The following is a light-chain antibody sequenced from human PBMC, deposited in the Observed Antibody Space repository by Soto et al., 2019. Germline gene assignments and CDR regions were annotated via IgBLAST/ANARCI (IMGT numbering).Light chain of an antibody. V-gene: IGKV1-5*03. CDR2: KAS. CDR3: QQYNTYPLT. CDR1: QSISTW. J-gene: IGKJ4*01. Sequence: DIQMTQSPSTLSASVGDRVTITCRASQSISTWLAWYQQKPGKAPKLLIYKASSLESGVPSRFSGSGSGTEFNLTINSLQPDDFATYYCQQYNTYPLTFGGGTTVEIK.